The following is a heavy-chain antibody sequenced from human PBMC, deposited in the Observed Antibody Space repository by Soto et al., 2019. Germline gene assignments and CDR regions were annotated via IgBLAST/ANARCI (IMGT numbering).Heavy chain of an antibody. CDR2: ISASGATT. CDR3: AKWTDTVIEAALAGGAFDI. V-gene: IGHV3-23*01. Sequence: GGSLRLSCAASGFSFSTYALTWVRQAPGKGLEWVSGISASGATTYYADSVKGRFTISRDNSKNTVFLQMTSLRAEDTALYYCAKWTDTVIEAALAGGAFDIWGQGTMVTVSS. J-gene: IGHJ3*02. D-gene: IGHD2-15*01. CDR1: GFSFSTYA.